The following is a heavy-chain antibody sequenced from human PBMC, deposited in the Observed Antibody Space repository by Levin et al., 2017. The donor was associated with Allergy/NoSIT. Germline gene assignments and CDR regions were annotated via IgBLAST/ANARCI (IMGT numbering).Heavy chain of an antibody. CDR3: ARGRPPNY. D-gene: IGHD6-6*01. Sequence: GGSLRLSCKGSGYSFTSYWIGWVRQMPGEGLEWMGIIYPDDSDTRYSPSFQGQVTISADKSISTAYLQWSSLKASDTAMYYCARGRPPNYWGQGTLVTVSS. V-gene: IGHV5-51*01. CDR2: IYPDDSDT. CDR1: GYSFTSYW. J-gene: IGHJ4*02.